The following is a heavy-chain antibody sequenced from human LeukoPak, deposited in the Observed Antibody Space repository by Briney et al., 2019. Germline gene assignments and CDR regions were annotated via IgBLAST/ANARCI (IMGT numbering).Heavy chain of an antibody. CDR3: ARHEGGAAGALYYFDY. Sequence: PSETLSLTCTVSGGSISSYYWSWIRQPPGKGLEWIGYIYYSGSTNYNPSLKSRVTISVDTSKNQFSLKLSSVTAADTAVYYCARHEGGAAGALYYFDYWGQGTLVTVSS. V-gene: IGHV4-59*08. CDR2: IYYSGST. J-gene: IGHJ4*02. D-gene: IGHD6-13*01. CDR1: GGSISSYY.